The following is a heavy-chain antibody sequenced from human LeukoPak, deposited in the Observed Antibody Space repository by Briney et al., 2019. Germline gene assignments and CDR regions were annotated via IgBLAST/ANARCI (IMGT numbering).Heavy chain of an antibody. CDR1: GFKFTDYA. Sequence: PGRSLRLSCVASGFKFTDYAIHWVRQVPGRGLEWVAVVWFDGSYELYADSVKGRFTISRDDSRSTVNLQMESLRAEDTALYYCARDLGGRGIPVYYFDYRGQGTQVTVSS. CDR2: VWFDGSYE. D-gene: IGHD4-23*01. V-gene: IGHV3-33*08. CDR3: ARDLGGRGIPVYYFDY. J-gene: IGHJ4*02.